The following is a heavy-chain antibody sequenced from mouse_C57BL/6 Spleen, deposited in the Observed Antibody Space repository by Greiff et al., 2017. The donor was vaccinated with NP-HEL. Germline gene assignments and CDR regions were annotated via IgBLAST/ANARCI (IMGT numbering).Heavy chain of an antibody. J-gene: IGHJ3*01. CDR1: GFTFSSYG. V-gene: IGHV5-6*02. D-gene: IGHD2-1*01. Sequence: EVKLEESGGDLVKPGGSLKLSCAASGFTFSSYGMSWVRQTPDKRLEWVATISSGGSYTYYPDSVKGRFTISRDNANNTLYLQMSSLKSENTAMYYCANNGNYDYGGQGTLVTVSA. CDR3: ANNGNYDY. CDR2: ISSGGSYT.